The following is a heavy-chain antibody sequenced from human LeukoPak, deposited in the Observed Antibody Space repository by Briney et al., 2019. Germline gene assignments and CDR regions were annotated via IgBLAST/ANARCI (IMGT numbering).Heavy chain of an antibody. CDR3: ARDGYSGSDAL. D-gene: IGHD5-12*01. Sequence: SETLSLTCTVSGGSISSSSYYWSWIRQPPGKGLEWIGEINHSGSTNYNPSLKSRVTISVDTSKNQFSLKLSSVTAADTAVYYCARDGYSGSDALWGQGTLVTVSS. V-gene: IGHV4-39*07. J-gene: IGHJ4*02. CDR1: GGSISSSSYY. CDR2: INHSGST.